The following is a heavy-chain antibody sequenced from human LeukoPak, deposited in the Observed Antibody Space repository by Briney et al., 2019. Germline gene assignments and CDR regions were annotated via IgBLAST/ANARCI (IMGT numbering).Heavy chain of an antibody. D-gene: IGHD3-22*01. CDR3: ARDSDTYYYDSSGSYYY. J-gene: IGHJ4*02. Sequence: SEKVSCKASGGTFSSYAISWVRQAPGQGLEWMGGIIPIFGTANYAQKFQGRVTITADESTSTAYMELSSLRSEDTAVYYCARDSDTYYYDSSGSYYYWGQGTLVTVSS. CDR1: GGTFSSYA. CDR2: IIPIFGTA. V-gene: IGHV1-69*13.